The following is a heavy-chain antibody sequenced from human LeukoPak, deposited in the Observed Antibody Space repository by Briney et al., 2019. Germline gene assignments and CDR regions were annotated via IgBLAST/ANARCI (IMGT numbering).Heavy chain of an antibody. CDR1: GYSISSGYY. J-gene: IGHJ4*02. CDR2: IYHRGTT. D-gene: IGHD3-22*01. CDR3: ARIAMFYYESSGYYSDY. V-gene: IGHV4-38-2*01. Sequence: SETLSLTCAVSGYSISSGYYWGWIRQPPGKGLDWIGSIYHRGTTYYNPSLKRRVTISVDTSKNQFSLKLSSVTAADTAVYYCARIAMFYYESSGYYSDYWGQGTLVTVSS.